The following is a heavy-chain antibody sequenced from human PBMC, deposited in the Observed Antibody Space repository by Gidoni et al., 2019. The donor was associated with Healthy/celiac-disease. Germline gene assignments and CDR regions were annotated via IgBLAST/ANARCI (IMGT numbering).Heavy chain of an antibody. CDR3: ARAADRGPLPSGGMDV. V-gene: IGHV3-21*01. CDR1: GFTFSSYS. J-gene: IGHJ6*02. CDR2: ISSSSSYI. Sequence: EVQLVESGGGLVKPGGSLRLSCAASGFTFSSYSMNWVRQAPGKGLEWVSSISSSSSYIYYADSVKGRFTISRDNAKNSLYLQMNSLRAEDTAVYYCARAADRGPLPSGGMDVWGQGTTVTVSS.